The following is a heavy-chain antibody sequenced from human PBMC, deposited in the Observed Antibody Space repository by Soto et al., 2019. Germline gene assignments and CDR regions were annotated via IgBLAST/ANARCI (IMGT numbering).Heavy chain of an antibody. CDR3: AKDRVIQLLPIWPDP. Sequence: PGWSLRLSCASYGFSFSKYGMHCVRQAPGKGLEWVAFVSSDGNNKYYGDSVKGRFTISRDNSKNMVFLQVDSLRVDDTAVYYCAKDRVIQLLPIWPDPWGQGTLVTVSS. V-gene: IGHV3-30*18. CDR1: GFSFSKYG. J-gene: IGHJ5*02. D-gene: IGHD2-2*01. CDR2: VSSDGNNK.